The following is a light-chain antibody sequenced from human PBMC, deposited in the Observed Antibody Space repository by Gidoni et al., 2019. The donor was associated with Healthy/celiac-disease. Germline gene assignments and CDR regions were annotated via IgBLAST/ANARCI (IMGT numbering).Light chain of an antibody. Sequence: DSVMTQSPLSLPVTPGEPASISCRSSQSLLQSNGYNYLDWYLQKPGQSPQLLSYLGSNRASGVPDRFSGSGSGTDFTLKISRVEAEDVGVYDCMQALQTPRTFGQGTKVEIK. CDR1: QSLLQSNGYNY. J-gene: IGKJ1*01. CDR2: LGS. V-gene: IGKV2-28*01. CDR3: MQALQTPRT.